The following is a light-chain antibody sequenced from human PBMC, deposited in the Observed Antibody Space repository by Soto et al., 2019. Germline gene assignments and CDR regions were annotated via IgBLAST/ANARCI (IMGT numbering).Light chain of an antibody. J-gene: IGKJ3*01. CDR1: QSVSSY. Sequence: EIVLTQSPATLSLSPGERATLSCRASQSVSSYLAWYQQKPGQAHRLXIYDAYNRATGIPARFSGSGSGTDFTLTIRSLEPEDFAVYYCQQYGSSPFTFGPGTKVDIK. CDR2: DAY. V-gene: IGKV3-11*01. CDR3: QQYGSSPFT.